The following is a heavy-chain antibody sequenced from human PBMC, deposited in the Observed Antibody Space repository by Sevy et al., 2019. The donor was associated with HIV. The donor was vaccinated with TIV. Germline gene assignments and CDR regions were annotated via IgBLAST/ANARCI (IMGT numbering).Heavy chain of an antibody. J-gene: IGHJ4*02. Sequence: GGSLRLSCAASGFTFSRYGMNWVRQAPGKGLEWVSYIDSSSNAIYYADSVRGRFTISGDNAKNSQSLQMNSLGVEDTAVDYCAGQPHYYGSGSYYPGGFDQWGQGTLVTVSS. CDR2: IDSSSNAI. V-gene: IGHV3-48*01. CDR3: AGQPHYYGSGSYYPGGFDQ. D-gene: IGHD3-10*01. CDR1: GFTFSRYG.